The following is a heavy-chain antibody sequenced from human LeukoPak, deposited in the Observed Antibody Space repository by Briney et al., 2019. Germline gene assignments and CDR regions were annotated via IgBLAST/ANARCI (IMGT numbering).Heavy chain of an antibody. V-gene: IGHV1-2*06. D-gene: IGHD2-15*01. CDR3: ASYCSGGSCYPKRFDY. CDR2: INPTSGGT. J-gene: IGHJ4*02. CDR1: GYTFTGYY. Sequence: ASVKVSCKASGYTFTGYYMHWVRQAPGQGLEWMVRINPTSGGTNYAQKFQVKVTMTRDTSISTACMGLSRLRSDDTAVYYCASYCSGGSCYPKRFDYWGQGTLVTVPS.